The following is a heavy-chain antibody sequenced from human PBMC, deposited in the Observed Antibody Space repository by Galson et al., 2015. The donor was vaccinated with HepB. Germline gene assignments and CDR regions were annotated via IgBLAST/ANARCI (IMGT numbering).Heavy chain of an antibody. CDR2: TYQSGYT. D-gene: IGHD3-16*02. CDR1: GGSVRSSGYS. J-gene: IGHJ4*02. V-gene: IGHV4-30-2*01. Sequence: CSVSGGSVRSSGYSLSWIRQPPGKGLEWIGDTYQSGYTYYNPSLQSRLTISVDRSKNQFSLKLRSVTAADTAVYYCARGPADDYVWGSYRLTYYLDNWGQGTLVTVSP. CDR3: ARGPADDYVWGSYRLTYYLDN.